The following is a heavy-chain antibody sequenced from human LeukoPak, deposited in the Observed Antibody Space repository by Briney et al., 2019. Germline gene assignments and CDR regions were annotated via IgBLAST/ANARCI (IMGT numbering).Heavy chain of an antibody. J-gene: IGHJ4*02. V-gene: IGHV1-18*01. CDR1: GYAFSTSG. Sequence: ASVKVSCMASGYAFSTSGITWVRQAPGRGLEWMGWISAVNGNTSYAQKFLDRLTLTTDTATSTAYMELGSLTSDDTAAYFCTRSLVFWGQGTQVTVSS. CDR3: TRSLVF. CDR2: ISAVNGNT. D-gene: IGHD1-26*01.